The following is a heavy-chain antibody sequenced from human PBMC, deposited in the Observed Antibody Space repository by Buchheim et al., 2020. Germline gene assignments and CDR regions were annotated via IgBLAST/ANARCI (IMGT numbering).Heavy chain of an antibody. CDR2: IKQDGSEK. Sequence: EVQLVESGGGLVQPGGSLRLSCAASGFTFSSYWMSWVRQAPGKGLEWVANIKQDGSEKYYVDSVKGRFTISRDNAKNSLYLQMNSLRAEDTAVYYCARDGIAVAANPVVVKCWGQGTL. D-gene: IGHD6-19*01. CDR1: GFTFSSYW. J-gene: IGHJ4*02. V-gene: IGHV3-7*01. CDR3: ARDGIAVAANPVVVKC.